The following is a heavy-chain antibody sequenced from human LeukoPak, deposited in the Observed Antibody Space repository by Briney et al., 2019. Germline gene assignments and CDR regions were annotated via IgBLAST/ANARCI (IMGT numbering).Heavy chain of an antibody. CDR3: ARDLSSGYYPYFDY. CDR2: IYTSGST. V-gene: IGHV4-61*02. J-gene: IGHJ4*02. D-gene: IGHD3-22*01. CDR1: GGSISSGSYY. Sequence: PSETLSLTCTVSGGSISSGSYYWSWIRQPAGKGLEWIGRIYTSGSTNYNPSLKSRVTISVDTSKNQFSLKLSSVTAADTAVYYCARDLSSGYYPYFDYWGQGTLVTVSS.